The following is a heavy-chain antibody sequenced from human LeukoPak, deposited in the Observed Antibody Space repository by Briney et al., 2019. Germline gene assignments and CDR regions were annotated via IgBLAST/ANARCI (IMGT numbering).Heavy chain of an antibody. J-gene: IGHJ6*02. V-gene: IGHV4-59*01. CDR3: ARLSPLQQSPSYYYGMDV. Sequence: PSETLSLTCTVSGASISSYYWSWIRQPPGKGLEWIGYIYYSGTTNYNPSLKSRVTISVETSKNQFSLKRTSVTAADTAVYYCARLSPLQQSPSYYYGMDVWGQGTTVTVSS. D-gene: IGHD4-11*01. CDR1: GASISSYY. CDR2: IYYSGTT.